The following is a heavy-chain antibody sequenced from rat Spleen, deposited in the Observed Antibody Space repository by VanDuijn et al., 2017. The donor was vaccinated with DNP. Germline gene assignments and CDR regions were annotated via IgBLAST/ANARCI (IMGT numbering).Heavy chain of an antibody. J-gene: IGHJ1*01. CDR2: ISYSGST. CDR3: ARWNTYVRYFDF. CDR1: GYSITSDY. V-gene: IGHV3-1*01. Sequence: EVQLQESGPGLVKPSQSLSLTCSVTGYSITSDYWGWIRKFPGNKMEWMGYISYSGSTNYNPSLKSRISTTRDTSKNQFFLQLNSVTTEDTATYYCARWNTYVRYFDFWGPGTMVTVSS. D-gene: IGHD2-1*01.